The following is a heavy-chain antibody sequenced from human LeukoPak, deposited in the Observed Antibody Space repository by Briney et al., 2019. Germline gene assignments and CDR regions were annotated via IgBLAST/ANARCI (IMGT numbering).Heavy chain of an antibody. V-gene: IGHV3-23*01. CDR2: ISDPHSGSET. Sequence: GGSLRLSCAASGFTFSSYTMNWVRQALGQGLEWVSTISDPHSGSETHYADSVTGRFTISRDDSQNTLSLQMDSMRAEDTAVYYCTTRLKNHFDYWGQGNQVTVSS. D-gene: IGHD2-8*01. J-gene: IGHJ4*02. CDR1: GFTFSSYT. CDR3: TTRLKNHFDY.